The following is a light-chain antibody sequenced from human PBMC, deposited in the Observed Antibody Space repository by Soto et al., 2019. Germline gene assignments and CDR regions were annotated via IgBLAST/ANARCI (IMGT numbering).Light chain of an antibody. CDR1: QSVSSY. J-gene: IGKJ1*01. Sequence: EIMMTQSPATLSLSPGERATLSCRASQSVSSYLAWYQQKPGQAPRLLIYDASNRATGIPARFSGSGSGTEFTLTISSLQSEDFAVYYCQQYNNWPPWTFGQGTKVDIK. CDR3: QQYNNWPPWT. V-gene: IGKV3D-15*01. CDR2: DAS.